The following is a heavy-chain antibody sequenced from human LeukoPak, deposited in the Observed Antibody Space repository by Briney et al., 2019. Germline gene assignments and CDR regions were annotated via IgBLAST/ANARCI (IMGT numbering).Heavy chain of an antibody. CDR2: INPNSGGT. V-gene: IGHV1-2*02. D-gene: IGHD6-19*01. Sequence: ASVKVSCKASGYTFTGYYMHWVRQAPGQGLEWMGWINPNSGGTNYAQKFQGRVTMTRDTSISTAYMELSRLRSDDTAVYYCARGRPRAVAGRTSDYWGQGTLVTVSS. CDR3: ARGRPRAVAGRTSDY. CDR1: GYTFTGYY. J-gene: IGHJ4*02.